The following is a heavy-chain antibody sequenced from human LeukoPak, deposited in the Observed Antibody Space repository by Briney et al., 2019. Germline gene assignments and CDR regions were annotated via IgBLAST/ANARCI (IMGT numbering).Heavy chain of an antibody. D-gene: IGHD2-15*01. CDR2: ISSSGSTI. J-gene: IGHJ6*04. V-gene: IGHV3-48*03. CDR1: GFTFSSYE. Sequence: PGGSLRLSCAASGFTFSSYEMNWVRQAPGKGLGWVSYISSSGSTIYYADSVKGRFTISRDNAKNTLYLQMNTLRAEDTAVYYCARGDTGYCSGGSCYSGEYYGMDVWGKGTTVTVSS. CDR3: ARGDTGYCSGGSCYSGEYYGMDV.